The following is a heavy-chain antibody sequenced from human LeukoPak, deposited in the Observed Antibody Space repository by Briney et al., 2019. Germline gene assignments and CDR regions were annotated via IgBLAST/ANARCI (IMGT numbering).Heavy chain of an antibody. V-gene: IGHV4-59*01. CDR3: ARALLWFWFDP. CDR1: GGSFSGYY. Sequence: SETLSLTCAVYGGSFSGYYWSWIRQPPGKGLEWIGYIYYSGSTNYNPSLKSRVTISVDTSKNQFSLKLSSVTAADTAVYYCARALLWFWFDPWGQGTLVTVSS. CDR2: IYYSGST. D-gene: IGHD3-10*01. J-gene: IGHJ5*02.